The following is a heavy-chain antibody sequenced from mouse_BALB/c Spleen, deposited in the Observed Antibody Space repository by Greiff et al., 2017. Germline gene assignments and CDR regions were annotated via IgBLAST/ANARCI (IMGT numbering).Heavy chain of an antibody. CDR3: ARGDYDAMDY. V-gene: IGHV1-7*01. Sequence: QVQLQQSGAELAKPGASVKMSCKASGYTFTSYWMHWVKQRPGQGLEWIGYINPSTGYTEYNQKFKDKATLTADKSSSTAYMQLSSLTSEDFAVYYCARGDYDAMDYWGQGTSVTVSS. CDR2: INPSTGYT. CDR1: GYTFTSYW. J-gene: IGHJ4*01.